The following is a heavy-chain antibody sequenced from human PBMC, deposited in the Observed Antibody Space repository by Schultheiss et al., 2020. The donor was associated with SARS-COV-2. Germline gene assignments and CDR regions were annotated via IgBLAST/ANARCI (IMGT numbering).Heavy chain of an antibody. V-gene: IGHV2-70*11. J-gene: IGHJ6*02. CDR1: GFSFSTSGMC. Sequence: SGPTLVKPTQTLTLTCTFSGFSFSTSGMCVSWIRQPPGKALEWLARIDWDDDKYYSTSLKTRLTISKDTSKNQVVLTMTNMDPVDTATYYCARISSSGYYYYGMDVWGQGTTVTVSS. CDR2: IDWDDDK. CDR3: ARISSSGYYYYGMDV. D-gene: IGHD6-19*01.